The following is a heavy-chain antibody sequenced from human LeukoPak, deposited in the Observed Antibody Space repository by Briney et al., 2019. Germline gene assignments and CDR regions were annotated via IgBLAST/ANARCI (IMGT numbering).Heavy chain of an antibody. V-gene: IGHV3-30*18. Sequence: GGSLRLSCAASGFTFSSYGMHWVRQAPGKGLEWVAVISYDGSNKYYADSVKGRFTISRDNSKNTLYLQMNSLRAEDTAVYYCAKDAMVVGVSGSWGQGTLVTVS. J-gene: IGHJ5*02. CDR1: GFTFSSYG. CDR2: ISYDGSNK. CDR3: AKDAMVVGVSGS. D-gene: IGHD3-3*01.